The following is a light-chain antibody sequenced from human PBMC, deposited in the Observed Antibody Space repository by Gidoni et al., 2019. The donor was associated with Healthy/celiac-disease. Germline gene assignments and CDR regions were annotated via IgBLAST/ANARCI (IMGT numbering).Light chain of an antibody. Sequence: DIHMTQSPSTLSASVGERVTITCRASQSISSRLSWYYQKQGKAPKLLIYDASSLESGDPSWFSGSGSGTEFTLTISSLQPDDFATYYCQQYNSYSGWTFGQGTKVEIK. CDR1: QSISSR. J-gene: IGKJ1*01. V-gene: IGKV1-5*01. CDR2: DAS. CDR3: QQYNSYSGWT.